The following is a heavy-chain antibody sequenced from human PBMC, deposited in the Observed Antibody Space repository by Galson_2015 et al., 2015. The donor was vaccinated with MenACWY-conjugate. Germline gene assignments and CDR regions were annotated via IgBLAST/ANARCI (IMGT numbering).Heavy chain of an antibody. CDR3: AREYGDYDY. D-gene: IGHD4-17*01. J-gene: IGHJ4*02. V-gene: IGHV4-38-2*02. CDR1: GYSISSGYY. Sequence: LTCAVSGYSISSGYYWGWIRQPPGKGLEWIGSIYHSGRTYFNPSLKSRLTMSVDTSKNQFSLKLSSVTAADTAVYYCAREYGDYDYWGQGTLVTVSS. CDR2: IYHSGRT.